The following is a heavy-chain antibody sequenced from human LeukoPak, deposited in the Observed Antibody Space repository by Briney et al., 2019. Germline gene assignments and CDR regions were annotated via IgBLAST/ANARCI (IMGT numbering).Heavy chain of an antibody. CDR2: IYYSGST. CDR1: GGSISSSSYY. D-gene: IGHD1-26*01. V-gene: IGHV4-39*01. J-gene: IGHJ4*02. Sequence: SETLSLTCTVSGGSISSSSYYWGWIRQPPGKGLEWIGSIYYSGSTYYNPSIKSRVTISVDTSKNQFSLKLSSVTAADTAVYYCARQVGPRWELLTPKNWEQSDYWGQGTLVTVSS. CDR3: ARQVGPRWELLTPKNWEQSDY.